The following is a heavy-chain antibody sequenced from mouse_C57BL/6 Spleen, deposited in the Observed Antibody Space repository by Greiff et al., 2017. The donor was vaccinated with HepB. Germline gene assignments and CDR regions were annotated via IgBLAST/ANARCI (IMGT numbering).Heavy chain of an antibody. D-gene: IGHD2-5*01. CDR2: ISYDGSN. CDR1: GYSITSGYY. CDR3: ARVSSYYSIWYFDV. V-gene: IGHV3-6*01. Sequence: EVHLVESGPGLVKPSQSLSLTCSVTGYSITSGYYWNWIRQFPGNKLEWMGYISYDGSNNYNPSLKNRISITRDTSKNQFFLKLNSVTTEDTATYYCARVSSYYSIWYFDVWGTGTTVTVSS. J-gene: IGHJ1*03.